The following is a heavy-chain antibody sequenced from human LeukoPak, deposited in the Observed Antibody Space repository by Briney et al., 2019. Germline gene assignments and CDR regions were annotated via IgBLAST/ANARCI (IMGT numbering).Heavy chain of an antibody. D-gene: IGHD3-10*01. V-gene: IGHV3-53*01. J-gene: IGHJ6*03. Sequence: GGSLRLSCAASGFTVSSNYMSWVRQAPGKGLEWVSVIYSGGSTYYADSVKGRFTISRDNSKNTLYLQMNSLRAEDTAVYYCARILKDYYGSGSYYTPPLYYYYYMDVWGKGTTVTVSS. CDR2: IYSGGST. CDR3: ARILKDYYGSGSYYTPPLYYYYYMDV. CDR1: GFTVSSNY.